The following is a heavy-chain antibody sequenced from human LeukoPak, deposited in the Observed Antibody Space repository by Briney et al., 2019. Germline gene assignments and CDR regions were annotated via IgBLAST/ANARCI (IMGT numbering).Heavy chain of an antibody. CDR3: ARVPIFYDSSGYYDY. J-gene: IGHJ4*02. CDR2: IYHSGST. Sequence: PSETLSLTCAVSGGSISSSNWWSWVRQPPGKGLEWIGEIYHSGSTNYNPSLKSRVTISVDKSKNQFSLKLSSVTAADTAVYYCARVPIFYDSSGYYDYWGQGTLVTVSS. V-gene: IGHV4-4*02. D-gene: IGHD3-22*01. CDR1: GGSISSSNW.